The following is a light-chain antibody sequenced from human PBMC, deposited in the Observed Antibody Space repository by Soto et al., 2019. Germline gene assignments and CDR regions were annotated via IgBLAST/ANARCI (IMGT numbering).Light chain of an antibody. J-gene: IGKJ4*01. CDR2: DAS. CDR3: QQRSNWPLT. V-gene: IGKV3-11*01. CDR1: QSVSIY. Sequence: EIVLTQSPATLSLSPGERATLSCRASQSVSIYLAWYQQKPGQAPRLLIYDASNSATGIPARFSGSGSGTDLTLTISSLEPEDFAVYYCQQRSNWPLTFGGGTKVEIK.